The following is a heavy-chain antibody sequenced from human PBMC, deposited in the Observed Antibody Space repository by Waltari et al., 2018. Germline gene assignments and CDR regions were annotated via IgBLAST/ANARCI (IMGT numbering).Heavy chain of an antibody. V-gene: IGHV3-7*01. Sequence: EVHLVESGGGLVQRGESLRLSCAASGFTFSNSWMDWVRQAPGKGVEWVANIKQDGSERHYVDSVKGRFTISRDNAQNLLFLQMNSLRAGDTAVYYCSVSLNYWGQGTLVTVSS. J-gene: IGHJ4*02. CDR1: GFTFSNSW. CDR3: SVSLNY. CDR2: IKQDGSER.